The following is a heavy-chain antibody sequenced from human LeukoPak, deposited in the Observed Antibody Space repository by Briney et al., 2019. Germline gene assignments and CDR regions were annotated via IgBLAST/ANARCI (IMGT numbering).Heavy chain of an antibody. Sequence: GGSLRLSCAASGFTFSSYAMSWVRQVPGKGLEWVSVISSTGGSTYYADSVKGRFTISRDNSKNMLYLQMNSLRAEDTAVYYCAKVGGIVVVPAAKGAFDIWGQGTMVTVSS. D-gene: IGHD2-2*01. V-gene: IGHV3-23*01. J-gene: IGHJ3*02. CDR3: AKVGGIVVVPAAKGAFDI. CDR1: GFTFSSYA. CDR2: ISSTGGST.